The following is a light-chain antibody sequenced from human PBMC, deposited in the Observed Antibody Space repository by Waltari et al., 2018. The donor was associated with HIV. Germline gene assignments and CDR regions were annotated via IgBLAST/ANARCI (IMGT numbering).Light chain of an antibody. Sequence: EVVLTQSPSTLSLSQGERATLSCRASQNIGNYLAWYQKPGQAPRLLIYDASTRASGIPARFSGSGSGTDFTLTISSLEPEDVAVYYCQQRSNWPPVTFGQGTRLEI. CDR2: DAS. J-gene: IGKJ5*01. CDR3: QQRSNWPPVT. V-gene: IGKV3-11*01. CDR1: QNIGNY.